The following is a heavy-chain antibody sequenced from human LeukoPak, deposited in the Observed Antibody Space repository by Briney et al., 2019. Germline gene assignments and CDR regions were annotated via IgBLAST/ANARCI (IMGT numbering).Heavy chain of an antibody. Sequence: SETLSLTCTVSGGSINTYYGSWIRQPPGKGLEWIGYIYYSGSTKYNPSLERRISISVDTSKNQFSLRLSSVTAADRAVYYCARQGPSGPTGIDYWGQGTLVTVSS. D-gene: IGHD1-1*01. J-gene: IGHJ4*02. V-gene: IGHV4-59*01. CDR2: IYYSGST. CDR1: GGSINTYY. CDR3: ARQGPSGPTGIDY.